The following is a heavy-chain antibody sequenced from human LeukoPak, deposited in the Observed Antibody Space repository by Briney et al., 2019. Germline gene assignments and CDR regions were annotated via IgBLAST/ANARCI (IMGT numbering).Heavy chain of an antibody. CDR1: GGSISSYY. CDR2: IYYSGSA. Sequence: ASETLSLTCTVSGGSISSYYWSWIRQPPGKGLEWVGYIYYSGSAKYNPSLKSRVIISADTSKNQFSLKLSSVTAADTAVYYCARGARYTTMVTAYAFDIWGQGTMVTVSS. J-gene: IGHJ3*02. V-gene: IGHV4-59*01. CDR3: ARGARYTTMVTAYAFDI. D-gene: IGHD5-18*01.